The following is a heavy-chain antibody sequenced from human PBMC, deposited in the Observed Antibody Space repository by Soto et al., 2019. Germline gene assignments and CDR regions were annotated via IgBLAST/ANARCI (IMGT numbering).Heavy chain of an antibody. J-gene: IGHJ4*02. Sequence: QVHLVQSGAEVKKTGASVKVSCKGSGYAFTTSGMTWVRQAPGQGLECMGWIRAHNGNTYYAQKLQGRVTVTRDTSTTTAYMELRCLRSNDTAVYYCARGRYGDYWGQGALVTVSS. CDR2: IRAHNGNT. CDR3: ARGRYGDY. CDR1: GYAFTTSG. V-gene: IGHV1-18*01. D-gene: IGHD1-1*01.